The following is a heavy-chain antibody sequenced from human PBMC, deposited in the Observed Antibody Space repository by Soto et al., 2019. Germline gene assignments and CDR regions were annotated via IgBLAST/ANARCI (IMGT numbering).Heavy chain of an antibody. D-gene: IGHD3-22*01. CDR2: IIPIFGTA. CDR3: AREGYYYGSSGYNYYGMDV. CDR1: GGTFSSYA. J-gene: IGHJ6*02. Sequence: SVKVSCKASGGTFSSYAISWVRQAPGQGLEWMGGIIPIFGTANYAQKFQGRVTITADESTSTAYMELSSLRSEDTAVYYCAREGYYYGSSGYNYYGMDVWGQGTTVTVS. V-gene: IGHV1-69*13.